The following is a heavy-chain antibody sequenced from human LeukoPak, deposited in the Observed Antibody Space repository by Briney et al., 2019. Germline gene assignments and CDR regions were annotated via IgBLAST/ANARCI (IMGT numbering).Heavy chain of an antibody. CDR3: ARVHGYYYYMDV. V-gene: IGHV3-53*01. D-gene: IGHD4-17*01. CDR1: GFTVSSNY. CDR2: IYSSGST. Sequence: GGSLRLSCAASGFTVSSNYMSWVRQAPGKGLEWVSVIYSSGSTYYADSVKGRFTISRDNSKNTLYLQMNSLRAEDTAVYYCARVHGYYYYMDVWGKGTTVTISS. J-gene: IGHJ6*03.